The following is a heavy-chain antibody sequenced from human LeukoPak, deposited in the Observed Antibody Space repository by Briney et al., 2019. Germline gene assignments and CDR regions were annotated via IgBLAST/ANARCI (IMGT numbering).Heavy chain of an antibody. V-gene: IGHV3-30-3*01. D-gene: IGHD6-19*01. CDR1: GFTFSIYA. J-gene: IGHJ4*02. CDR2: MSYNGTNE. Sequence: GGSLRLSCAASGFTFSIYAIHWVRQAPGKGLEWVAGMSYNGTNEYYPDSLKGRFTISRDNSKNTLYLQMNSLRAEGTALYYCARDRGGSGWYYFDYWGQGTLVTVSS. CDR3: ARDRGGSGWYYFDY.